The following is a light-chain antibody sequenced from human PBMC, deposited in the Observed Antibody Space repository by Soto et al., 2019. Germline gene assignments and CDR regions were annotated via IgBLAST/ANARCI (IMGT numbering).Light chain of an antibody. CDR1: QSVSSN. CDR2: DAS. CDR3: QQRQYWPPIT. Sequence: IVMTQSPATLSVSPGERATLSCRASQSVSSNLAWYQQTPGQAPRLLIYDASNRATGIPARFTGSGSGTDFNLTISTLEPEDFAVYYCQQRQYWPPITFGQGTRLEI. J-gene: IGKJ5*01. V-gene: IGKV3-11*01.